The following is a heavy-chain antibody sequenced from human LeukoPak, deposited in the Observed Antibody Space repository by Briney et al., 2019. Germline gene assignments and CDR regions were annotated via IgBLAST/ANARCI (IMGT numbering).Heavy chain of an antibody. Sequence: ASVTVSCTASGYTFTSYDINWVRQATGQGLEWMGWMNPNSGNTGYAQKFQGRVTMTRNTSISTAYMELSSLRSEDTAVYYCAKGKAYSSSPFHYWGQGTLVTVSS. D-gene: IGHD6-13*01. J-gene: IGHJ4*02. CDR3: AKGKAYSSSPFHY. CDR1: GYTFTSYD. CDR2: MNPNSGNT. V-gene: IGHV1-8*01.